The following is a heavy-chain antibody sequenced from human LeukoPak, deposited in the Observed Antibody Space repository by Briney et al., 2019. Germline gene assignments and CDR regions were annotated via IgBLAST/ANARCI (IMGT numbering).Heavy chain of an antibody. Sequence: SVKVSCKASGGTFSSYAISWVRQAPGQGLEWMGRIIPILGIANYAQKFQGRATITADKSTSTAYMELSSLRSEDTAVYYCARDKARSYCGGDCYFNWFDPWGQGTLVTVSS. CDR3: ARDKARSYCGGDCYFNWFDP. CDR2: IIPILGIA. CDR1: GGTFSSYA. V-gene: IGHV1-69*04. D-gene: IGHD2-21*02. J-gene: IGHJ5*02.